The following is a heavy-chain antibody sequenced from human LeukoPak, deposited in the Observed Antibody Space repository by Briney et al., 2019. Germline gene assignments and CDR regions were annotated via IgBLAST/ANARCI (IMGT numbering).Heavy chain of an antibody. CDR1: GYTFTSYD. J-gene: IGHJ3*02. V-gene: IGHV1-8*01. CDR3: ARVRPSLDDDAFDI. Sequence: ASVKVSCKASGYTFTSYDINWVRQATGQGLEWMGWMNPNSGNTGYAQKFQGRVTMTRNTPISTAYMELSSLRSEDTAVYYCARVRPSLDDDAFDIWGQGTMVTVSS. CDR2: MNPNSGNT.